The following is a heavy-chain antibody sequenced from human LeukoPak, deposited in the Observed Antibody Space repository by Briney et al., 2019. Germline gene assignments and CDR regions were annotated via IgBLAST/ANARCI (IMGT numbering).Heavy chain of an antibody. CDR2: IYSGGST. D-gene: IGHD4-11*01. CDR1: GFTVSSNY. J-gene: IGHJ3*02. V-gene: IGHV3-53*01. Sequence: GGSLRLSCAASGFTVSSNYMSWVRQAPGKGLEWVSVIYSGGSTYYADSVKGRFTISRDNPRNSLYLQMNSLRAEDTAVYYCARGYSNYGYAFDIWGQGTMVTVSS. CDR3: ARGYSNYGYAFDI.